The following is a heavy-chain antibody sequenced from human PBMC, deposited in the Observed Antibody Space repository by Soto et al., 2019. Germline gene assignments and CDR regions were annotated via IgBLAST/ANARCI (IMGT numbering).Heavy chain of an antibody. J-gene: IGHJ4*02. D-gene: IGHD1-1*01. Sequence: EVQLVESGGGLVQPGGSLRLSCEASGFTFTNHWMTWVRQAAGKGLEWVANIKDDGSETHYVEDVKGRFTISRDNAKNSLDLEMNCRKTADTAWYDCARGRNAYGLWGQGALVSVSS. V-gene: IGHV3-7*04. CDR3: ARGRNAYGL. CDR2: IKDDGSET. CDR1: GFTFTNHW.